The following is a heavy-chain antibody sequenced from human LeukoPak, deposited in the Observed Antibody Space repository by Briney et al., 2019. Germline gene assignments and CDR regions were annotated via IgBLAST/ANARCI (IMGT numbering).Heavy chain of an antibody. Sequence: GGSLRLSCAASGFLFSAYDFHWVRQAPGKGLEWVAFISYDGSSKNYAQSVKGRFTISRDNSKNTLYVQMNSLRHEATAVYYCARVTGHSGYDLKYWGQGALVTVSS. J-gene: IGHJ4*02. D-gene: IGHD5-12*01. CDR1: GFLFSAYD. CDR2: ISYDGSSK. CDR3: ARVTGHSGYDLKY. V-gene: IGHV3-30*01.